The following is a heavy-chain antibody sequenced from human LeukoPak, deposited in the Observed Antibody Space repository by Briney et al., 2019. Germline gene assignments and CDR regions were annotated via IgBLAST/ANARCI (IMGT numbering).Heavy chain of an antibody. CDR2: IYTSGST. V-gene: IGHV4-4*07. Sequence: SETLSLTCTVSGGSISTYYWSWIRQPAGKGLEWIGRIYTSGSTNYNPSLKSRVTMSVDTSKSQVSLKLSSVTAADTAVYYCARQIISGCSGGSCLRPSDYWGQGALVTVSS. D-gene: IGHD2-15*01. CDR1: GGSISTYY. CDR3: ARQIISGCSGGSCLRPSDY. J-gene: IGHJ4*02.